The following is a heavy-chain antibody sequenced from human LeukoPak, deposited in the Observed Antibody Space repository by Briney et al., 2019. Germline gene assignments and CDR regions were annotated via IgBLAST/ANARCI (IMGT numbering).Heavy chain of an antibody. J-gene: IGHJ4*02. V-gene: IGHV3-48*03. Sequence: GGSLRLSCAASGFTFSSYEMNWVRQAPGKGLEWVSYISSSGSTIYYADSVKGRFTISRDNAKNSLYMQMNSLRAEDTAVYYCARVNYDFWSGSAKLDYWGQGTLVTVSS. CDR1: GFTFSSYE. D-gene: IGHD3-3*01. CDR2: ISSSGSTI. CDR3: ARVNYDFWSGSAKLDY.